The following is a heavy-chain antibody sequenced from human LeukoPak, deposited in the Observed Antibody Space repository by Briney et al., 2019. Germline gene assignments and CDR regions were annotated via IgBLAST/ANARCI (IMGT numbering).Heavy chain of an antibody. CDR3: ASTPTSSGSYFWFDP. CDR2: IYYSGST. CDR1: GGSISSYY. V-gene: IGHV4-59*01. J-gene: IGHJ5*02. Sequence: SETLSLTCTVSGGSISSYYWSWIRQPPGKGLEWIGYIYYSGSTNYNPSLKSRVTISVDTSKNQFSLKLSSVTAADTAVYYCASTPTSSGSYFWFDPWGQRTLVTVSS. D-gene: IGHD1-26*01.